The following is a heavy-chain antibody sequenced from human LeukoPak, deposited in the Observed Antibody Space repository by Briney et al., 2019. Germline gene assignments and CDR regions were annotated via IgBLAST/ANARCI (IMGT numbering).Heavy chain of an antibody. V-gene: IGHV3-21*01. J-gene: IGHJ5*02. D-gene: IGHD6-19*01. CDR2: ISSSSSYI. Sequence: GGSLRLSCAASGFTFSSYSMNWVRQAPGKGLEWVSSISSSSSYIYYADSVKGRFTISRDNAKNSLYLQMNSLRAEDTAVYYCARDTGSGWSRPAWFDPWGQGTLVTVSS. CDR1: GFTFSSYS. CDR3: ARDTGSGWSRPAWFDP.